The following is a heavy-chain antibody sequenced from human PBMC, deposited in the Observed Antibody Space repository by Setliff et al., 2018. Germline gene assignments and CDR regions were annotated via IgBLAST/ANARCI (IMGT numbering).Heavy chain of an antibody. CDR1: GLTFNSYA. CDR3: AGQGPIFGSGLIPGFDQ. D-gene: IGHD3-3*01. Sequence: HPGGSLRLSCAASGLTFNSYAMSWVRQAPGKGLEWVSTVSVSGDNTYYTDSVKGRFTTSRDNSKNTLSLQMSSLRTEDTAIYFCAGQGPIFGSGLIPGFDQWGQGTMVTVSS. CDR2: VSVSGDNT. J-gene: IGHJ4*02. V-gene: IGHV3-23*01.